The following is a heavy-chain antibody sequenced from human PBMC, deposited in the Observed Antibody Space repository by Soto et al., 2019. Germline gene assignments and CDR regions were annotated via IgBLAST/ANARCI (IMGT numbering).Heavy chain of an antibody. Sequence: SETLSLTCAVSGGSIGSGGYSWSWIRQPPGKGLEWIGYIHQSGGAYYNPSLKSRVTISMDKSKNQFSLKLSSVTAADTAVYYCARSPPSRDSSGYYFIFYFDYWGRGTLVTVSS. V-gene: IGHV4-30-2*01. CDR2: IHQSGGA. CDR3: ARSPPSRDSSGYYFIFYFDY. D-gene: IGHD3-22*01. CDR1: GGSIGSGGYS. J-gene: IGHJ4*02.